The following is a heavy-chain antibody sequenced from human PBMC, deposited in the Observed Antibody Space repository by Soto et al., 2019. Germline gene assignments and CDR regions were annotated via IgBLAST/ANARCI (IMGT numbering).Heavy chain of an antibody. CDR3: AREVKYGDYYYYYMDV. V-gene: IGHV4-59*01. J-gene: IGHJ6*03. CDR2: IYYSGST. CDR1: GVSISSYY. D-gene: IGHD4-17*01. Sequence: SETLSLTCSVSGVSISSYYWTWIRQPPGKRLEWIGYIYYSGSTNYNPSLKSRVTISVDTSKNQFSLKLNSVTAADTAVYYCAREVKYGDYYYYYMDVWGKGTTVTVSS.